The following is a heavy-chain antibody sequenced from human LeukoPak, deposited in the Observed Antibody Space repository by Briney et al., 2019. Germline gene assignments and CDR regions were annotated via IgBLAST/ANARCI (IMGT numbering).Heavy chain of an antibody. CDR2: IIPIFGTA. J-gene: IGHJ4*02. V-gene: IGHV1-69*01. CDR1: GGTFSNYA. Sequence: SVKVSCKASGGTFSNYAISWVRQAPGQGLEWVGGIIPIFGTANYAQKFQGRVTITADESTSTAYMELSSLRSEDTAVYYCARDMYYYDSSGYRKLSYLDYWGQGTLVTVSS. CDR3: ARDMYYYDSSGYRKLSYLDY. D-gene: IGHD3-22*01.